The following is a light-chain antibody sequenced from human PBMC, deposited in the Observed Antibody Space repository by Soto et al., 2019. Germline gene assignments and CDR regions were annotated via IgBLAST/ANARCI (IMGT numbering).Light chain of an antibody. CDR3: SSYTSSSTLPYV. CDR1: SSDVGGYKY. J-gene: IGLJ1*01. CDR2: EVS. V-gene: IGLV2-14*01. Sequence: QSVLTQPASVSGSPGQSITISCTGTSSDVGGYKYVSWHQQHPGKAPKLMIYEVSNRPSGVSNRFSGSKSGNTASLTISGLQAEDEADYYCSSYTSSSTLPYVFGTGTKLTVL.